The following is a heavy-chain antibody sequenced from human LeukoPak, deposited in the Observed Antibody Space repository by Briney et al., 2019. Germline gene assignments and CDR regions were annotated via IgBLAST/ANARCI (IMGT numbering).Heavy chain of an antibody. CDR2: ISGSGGST. CDR1: GFTFSSYA. Sequence: GGSLRLSCAASGFTFSSYAMSWVRQAPGKGLEWVSAISGSGGSTYYADSVKGRFTISRDNSKNTLYLQMNSLRAEDTAVYYCAKPLEYSSSYCYFDLWGRGTLVTVSS. J-gene: IGHJ2*01. V-gene: IGHV3-23*01. D-gene: IGHD6-6*01. CDR3: AKPLEYSSSYCYFDL.